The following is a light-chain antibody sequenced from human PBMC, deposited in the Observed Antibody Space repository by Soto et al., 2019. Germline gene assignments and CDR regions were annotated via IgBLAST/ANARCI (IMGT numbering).Light chain of an antibody. J-gene: IGKJ1*01. V-gene: IGKV3-20*01. Sequence: EIVLTQSTGTLSLSPGDRATLSCRASQSVRRNFLAWYQQKPGQAPRLLIYGASIRATGIPDRFSGSGSGTDFTLTIRRLEPEDFAMYFCHQYGSSPRTFGQGTTVDIK. CDR3: HQYGSSPRT. CDR1: QSVRRNF. CDR2: GAS.